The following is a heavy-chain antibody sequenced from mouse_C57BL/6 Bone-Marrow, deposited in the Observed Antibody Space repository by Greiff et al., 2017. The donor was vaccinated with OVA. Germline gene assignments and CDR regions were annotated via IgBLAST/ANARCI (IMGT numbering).Heavy chain of an antibody. D-gene: IGHD2-2*01. J-gene: IGHJ2*01. V-gene: IGHV1-81*01. CDR2: IYPRSGNT. CDR1: GYTFTSYG. CDR3: ASYGYDD. Sequence: VQLQQSGAELARPGASVKLSCKASGYTFTSYGISWVQQSPGQGLEWIGEIYPRSGNTYYNEKFKGKATLTADKSSSTAYMELRSLTSEDSAVYFCASYGYDDWGQGTTLTVSS.